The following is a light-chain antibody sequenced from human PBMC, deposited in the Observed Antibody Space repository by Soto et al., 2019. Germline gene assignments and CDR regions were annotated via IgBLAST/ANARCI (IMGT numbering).Light chain of an antibody. CDR1: QSVSSN. CDR3: QERTGWPPWT. J-gene: IGKJ1*01. CDR2: GAS. Sequence: EIVMTQSPATLSVSPGERSTLSFISSQSVSSNLAWYQQKPGQAPRLLIYGASTRATGFPARFSGSGSGTDFTLTISSLEPEDFAVYYCQERTGWPPWTFGQGTKVDIK. V-gene: IGKV3-15*01.